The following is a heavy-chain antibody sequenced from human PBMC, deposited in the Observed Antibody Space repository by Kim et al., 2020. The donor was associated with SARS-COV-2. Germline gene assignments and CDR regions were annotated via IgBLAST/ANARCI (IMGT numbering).Heavy chain of an antibody. CDR1: GFTFSSYW. CDR3: ARGRGGYSYGVYGMDV. V-gene: IGHV3-74*01. D-gene: IGHD5-18*01. Sequence: GGSLRLSCAASGFTFSSYWMHWVRQAPGKGLVWVSRINSDGSSTSYADSVKGRFTISRDNAKNTLYLQMNRLRAEDTAVYYCARGRGGYSYGVYGMDVWGQGTPVTVSS. CDR2: INSDGSST. J-gene: IGHJ6*02.